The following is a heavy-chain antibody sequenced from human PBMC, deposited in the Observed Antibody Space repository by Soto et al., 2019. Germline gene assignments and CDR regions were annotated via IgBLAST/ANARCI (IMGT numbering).Heavy chain of an antibody. D-gene: IGHD4-17*01. CDR3: ARDGVDVSRTTVRHGALDI. CDR1: GGSFSTYG. Sequence: QVQLVQSGAEVKKPGSSVKVSCKASGGSFSTYGISWVRQAPGQGLEWMGGFIPVFTTAKYAQKFQGRVSITADESTYTAYMELSSLRSEGTAVYFCARDGVDVSRTTVRHGALDIWGQGTVVTVSS. V-gene: IGHV1-69*01. J-gene: IGHJ3*02. CDR2: FIPVFTTA.